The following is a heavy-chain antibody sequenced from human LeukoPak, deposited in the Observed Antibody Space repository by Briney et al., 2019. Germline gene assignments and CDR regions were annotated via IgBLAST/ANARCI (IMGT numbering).Heavy chain of an antibody. D-gene: IGHD1-1*01. CDR3: ARSEDWNDGFDY. Sequence: GGSLRLSCAASGFTFSSYAMHWVRQAPGKGLEWVAAISYDGSNKYYADSVKGRFTISRDNSKNTLYLQMNSLRAEDTAVYYCARSEDWNDGFDYWGQGTLVTVSS. J-gene: IGHJ4*02. CDR2: ISYDGSNK. CDR1: GFTFSSYA. V-gene: IGHV3-30-3*01.